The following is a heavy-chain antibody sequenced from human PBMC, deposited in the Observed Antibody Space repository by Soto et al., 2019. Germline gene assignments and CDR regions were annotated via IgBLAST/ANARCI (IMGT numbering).Heavy chain of an antibody. V-gene: IGHV5-10-1*03. CDR1: GYSFTTYW. CDR2: IDPSDSYT. D-gene: IGHD3-10*01. CDR3: ASDVWVRGVNRDAFDI. Sequence: EVQLVQSGAEMKKPGESLRISCKGSGYSFTTYWINWVRQMPGKGLEWMGRIDPSDSYTNYSPSFRGHVTISADKSISTAYLHWSSLKASDIAMYYCASDVWVRGVNRDAFDIWGQGTMVTVSS. J-gene: IGHJ3*02.